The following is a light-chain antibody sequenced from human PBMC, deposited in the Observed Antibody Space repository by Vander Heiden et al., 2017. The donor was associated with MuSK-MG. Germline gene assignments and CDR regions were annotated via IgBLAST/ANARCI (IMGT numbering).Light chain of an antibody. Sequence: VLAQSVGPVSLSPGERATLSCRASQSVSSYLAWYQQKPGQAPRLLIYGASSRATGVPDRFSGSGSGTDFTLTSSRLEPEEFAVYYGQQYGSAPQTFGQGTKLEIK. V-gene: IGKV3-20*01. CDR1: QSVSSY. CDR3: QQYGSAPQT. CDR2: GAS. J-gene: IGKJ2*01.